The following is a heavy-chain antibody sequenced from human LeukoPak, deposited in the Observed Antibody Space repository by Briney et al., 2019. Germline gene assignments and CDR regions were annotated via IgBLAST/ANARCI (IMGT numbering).Heavy chain of an antibody. CDR2: MNPNSGNT. D-gene: IGHD3-10*01. J-gene: IGHJ5*02. V-gene: IGHV1-8*01. CDR3: ARGIVRRLWFGELLKGGSRNWFDP. Sequence: GASVKVSCRASGYTFTSYDINWVRQATGQGLEWMGWMNPNSGNTGYAQKFQGRVTMTRNTSISTAYMELSSLRSEDTAVCYCARGIVRRLWFGELLKGGSRNWFDPWGQGTLVTVSS. CDR1: GYTFTSYD.